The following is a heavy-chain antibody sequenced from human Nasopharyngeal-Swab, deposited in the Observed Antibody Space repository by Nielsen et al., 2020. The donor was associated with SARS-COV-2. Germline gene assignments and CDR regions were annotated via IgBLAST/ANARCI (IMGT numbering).Heavy chain of an antibody. CDR2: ISSSSSYI. Sequence: WIRQPPGKGLEWVSSISSSSSYIYYADSVKGRFTISRDNAKNSLYLQMNSLRAEDTAVYYCARDLSGNWVSFDYWGQGTLVTVSS. D-gene: IGHD1-1*01. CDR3: ARDLSGNWVSFDY. V-gene: IGHV3-21*01. J-gene: IGHJ4*02.